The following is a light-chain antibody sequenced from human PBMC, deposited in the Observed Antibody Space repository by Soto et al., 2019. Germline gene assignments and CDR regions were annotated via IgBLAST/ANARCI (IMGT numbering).Light chain of an antibody. V-gene: IGLV3-21*04. CDR2: YDS. CDR3: QVWDSSSDHLV. J-gene: IGLJ2*01. Sequence: VLTQPPSVSVAPGKTARITCGGNNIGSKSVHWYQQKPGQAPVLVIYYDSDRPSGIPERFSGSNSGNTATLTISRVEAGDEADYYCQVWDSSSDHLVFGGGTKLTVL. CDR1: NIGSKS.